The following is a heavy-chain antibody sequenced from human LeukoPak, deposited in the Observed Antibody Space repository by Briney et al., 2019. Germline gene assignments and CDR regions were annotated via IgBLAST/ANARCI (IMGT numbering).Heavy chain of an antibody. CDR2: IYYSGST. CDR3: ARSYYDSSGYYFNWFDP. Sequence: PSETLSLTCTVSGGSTSSYYWSWIRQPPGKGLEWIGYIYYSGSTNYNPSLKSRVTISVDTSKNQFSLKLSSVTAADTAVYYCARSYYDSSGYYFNWFDPWGQGTLVTVSS. J-gene: IGHJ5*02. D-gene: IGHD3-22*01. CDR1: GGSTSSYY. V-gene: IGHV4-59*01.